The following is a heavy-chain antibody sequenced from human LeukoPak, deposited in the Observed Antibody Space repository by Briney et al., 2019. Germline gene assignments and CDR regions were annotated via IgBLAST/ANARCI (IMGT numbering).Heavy chain of an antibody. J-gene: IGHJ4*02. D-gene: IGHD2-15*01. CDR2: VNPNSGHT. CDR3: ARGAPGSYCSGGSCPYFDY. V-gene: IGHV1-8*01. CDR1: GYTFTSYD. Sequence: GASVKVSCKASGYTFTSYDVNRVRQATGQGLEWMGWVNPNSGHTGYAQKFQGRVTMTTNTSISTAYMELSSLRSEDTAVYYCARGAPGSYCSGGSCPYFDYWGQGTLVSVSS.